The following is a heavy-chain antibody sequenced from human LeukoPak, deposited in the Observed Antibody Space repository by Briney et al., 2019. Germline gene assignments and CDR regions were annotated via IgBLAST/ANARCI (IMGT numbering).Heavy chain of an antibody. V-gene: IGHV3-23*01. CDR3: ARKYCSSTSCSPLWPLYYYYYMDV. D-gene: IGHD2-2*01. Sequence: PGGSLRLSCAASGFTFSSYAMSWVRQAPGKGLEWVSAISGSGGSTYYADSVKGRFTISRDNSKNTLYLQMNSLRAEDTAVYYCARKYCSSTSCSPLWPLYYYYYMDVWGKGTTVTVSS. CDR2: ISGSGGST. CDR1: GFTFSSYA. J-gene: IGHJ6*03.